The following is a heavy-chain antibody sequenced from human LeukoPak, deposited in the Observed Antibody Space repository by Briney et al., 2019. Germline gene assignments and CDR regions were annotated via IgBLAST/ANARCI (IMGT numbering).Heavy chain of an antibody. CDR2: IYSGGST. D-gene: IGHD3-10*01. J-gene: IGHJ6*02. CDR1: GFTVSSNY. CDR3: ARDSYYGSGSYYGMDV. Sequence: GGSLRLSCAASGFTVSSNYMSWVRQAPGKGLEWVSVIYSGGSTYYADSVKGRFTISRDNSKNTLYLQMNSLRAEDTAVYYCARDSYYGSGSYYGMDVWGQGTTVTVSS. V-gene: IGHV3-53*01.